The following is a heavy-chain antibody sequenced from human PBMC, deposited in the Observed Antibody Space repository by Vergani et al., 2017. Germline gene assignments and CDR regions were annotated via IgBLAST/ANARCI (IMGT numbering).Heavy chain of an antibody. CDR1: GFTFSSYG. Sequence: QVQLVESGGGVVQPGRSLRLSCAASGFTFSSYGMHWVRQAPGKGLEWVAVISYDGSNKYYADSVKGRFTISRDNSKNTLYLQMNSLRAEDTAVYYCATEKPRDYGLDYWGQGTLVTVSS. J-gene: IGHJ4*02. CDR3: ATEKPRDYGLDY. D-gene: IGHD4-17*01. V-gene: IGHV3-30*03. CDR2: ISYDGSNK.